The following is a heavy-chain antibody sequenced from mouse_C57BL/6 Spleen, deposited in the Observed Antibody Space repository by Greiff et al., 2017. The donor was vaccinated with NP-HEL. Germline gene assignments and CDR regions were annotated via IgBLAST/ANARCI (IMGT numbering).Heavy chain of an antibody. CDR3: TEPDYYSNSYWYFDV. V-gene: IGHV6-3*01. J-gene: IGHJ1*03. CDR1: GFTFSNYW. Sequence: EVQLVESGGGLVQPGGSMKLSCVASGFTFSNYWMNWVRQSPEKGLEWVAQIRLKSDNYATHYAESVKGRFTISRDDSKSSVYLQMNNLRAEDTGIYYCTEPDYYSNSYWYFDVWGTGTTVTVSS. D-gene: IGHD2-5*01. CDR2: IRLKSDNYAT.